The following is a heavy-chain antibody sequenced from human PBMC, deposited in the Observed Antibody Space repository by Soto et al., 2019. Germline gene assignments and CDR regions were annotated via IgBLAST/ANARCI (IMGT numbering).Heavy chain of an antibody. CDR3: ASSNIAAAGFYYYGMDV. D-gene: IGHD6-13*01. CDR2: IYYSGST. J-gene: IGHJ6*02. Sequence: SDTLSLTCTVPGCSISSHYWSWIRQPPGKGLEWIGYIYYSGSTNYNPSLKSRVTISVDTSKNQFSLKLSSVTAADTAVYYCASSNIAAAGFYYYGMDVWGRGTTVT. CDR1: GCSISSHY. V-gene: IGHV4-59*07.